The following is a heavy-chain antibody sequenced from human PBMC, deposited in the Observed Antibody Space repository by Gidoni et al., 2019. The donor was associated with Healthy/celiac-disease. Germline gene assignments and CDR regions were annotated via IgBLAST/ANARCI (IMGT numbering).Heavy chain of an antibody. CDR2: ISGSGGST. D-gene: IGHD6-19*01. Sequence: EVQLLESGGGLVQPGGSLRLSCAASGFTFSSYAMSWVRQAPGKGLEWVSAISGSGGSTYCADSVKGRFTISRDNSKNTLYLQMNSLRAEDTAVYYCAKDWGIAVAGTGFGDYWGQGTLVTVSS. J-gene: IGHJ4*02. CDR1: GFTFSSYA. V-gene: IGHV3-23*01. CDR3: AKDWGIAVAGTGFGDY.